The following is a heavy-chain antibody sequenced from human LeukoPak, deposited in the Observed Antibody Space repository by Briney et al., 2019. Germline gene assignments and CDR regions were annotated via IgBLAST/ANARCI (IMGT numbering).Heavy chain of an antibody. CDR2: ISDSGDST. J-gene: IGHJ4*02. CDR3: ARRAGAYSHPYDY. CDR1: GFSFSSYG. Sequence: GGSLRLSCAASGFSFSSYGMSWVRQAPGKGLEWVSGISDSGDSTYYADSVKGRFTISRDISKNTLFLQMNSLRAEDTAVYYCARRAGAYSHPYDYWGQGTLVTVSS. V-gene: IGHV3-23*01. D-gene: IGHD4/OR15-4a*01.